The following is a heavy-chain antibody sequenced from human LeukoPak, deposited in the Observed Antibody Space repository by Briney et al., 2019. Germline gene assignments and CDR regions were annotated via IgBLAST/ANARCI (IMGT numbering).Heavy chain of an antibody. CDR1: IYSISSGYY. D-gene: IGHD4-17*01. V-gene: IGHV4-38-2*02. J-gene: IGHJ3*02. Sequence: SETLSLTCTVSIYSISSGYYWGWIRQPPGKGLEWIGYIYSSGRTNHNPSLKSRVTISVSTSRNQFSLKLSSVTAADTAVYYCARHLDYGDHQGAFDIWGQGTMVTVSS. CDR3: ARHLDYGDHQGAFDI. CDR2: IYSSGRT.